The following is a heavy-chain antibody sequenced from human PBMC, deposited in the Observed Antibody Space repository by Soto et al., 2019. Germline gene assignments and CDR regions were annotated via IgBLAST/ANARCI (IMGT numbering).Heavy chain of an antibody. D-gene: IGHD6-13*01. Sequence: PGGSLRLSCAASGFTFSSYWMHWVRQAPGKGLVWVSRINSDGSSTSYADSVKGRFTISRDNARNTLYLQMNSLRAEDTAVYYCARVPVGSSWYTYYYGMDVWGQGTTVTVSS. CDR2: INSDGSST. CDR3: ARVPVGSSWYTYYYGMDV. J-gene: IGHJ6*02. V-gene: IGHV3-74*01. CDR1: GFTFSSYW.